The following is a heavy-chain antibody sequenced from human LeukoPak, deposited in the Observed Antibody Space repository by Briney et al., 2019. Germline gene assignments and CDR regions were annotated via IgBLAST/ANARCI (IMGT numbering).Heavy chain of an antibody. Sequence: PGGSLRLSCAASGFTFSSYSMNWVRQAPGKGLEWVSSISSSSSYIYYADLVKGRFTISRDNAKNSLYLQMNSLRAEDTAVYYCARAVVGSSWYDVVAAYPDYWGQGTLVTVSS. J-gene: IGHJ4*02. CDR1: GFTFSSYS. D-gene: IGHD6-13*01. CDR2: ISSSSSYI. CDR3: ARAVVGSSWYDVVAAYPDY. V-gene: IGHV3-21*01.